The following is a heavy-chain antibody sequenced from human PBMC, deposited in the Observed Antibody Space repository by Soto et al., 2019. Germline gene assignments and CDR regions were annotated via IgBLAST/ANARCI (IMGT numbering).Heavy chain of an antibody. CDR3: AGGMSFGGSCYLDV. CDR1: GGTFSTYT. J-gene: IGHJ4*02. V-gene: IGHV1-69*12. Sequence: QVQLVQSGAEVKKPGSSVKVSCKASGGTFSTYTLYWVRQAPGQGLEWMGGISPGIDIRDYAQKFQGRVTITADEATSTVYQQLSTLISADAALYYCAGGMSFGGSCYLDVWGQGTLVTVSS. D-gene: IGHD2-15*01. CDR2: ISPGIDIR.